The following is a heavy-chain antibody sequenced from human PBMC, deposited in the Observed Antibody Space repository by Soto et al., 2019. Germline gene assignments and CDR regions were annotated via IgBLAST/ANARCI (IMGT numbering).Heavy chain of an antibody. D-gene: IGHD5-12*01. Sequence: GRSLRLSCAASVFTFSSYGMHWVRQAPGKGLEWVAVISYDGSNKYYADSVKGRFTISRDNSKNTLYLQMNSLRAEDTAVYYCAKDLRDGYNTGRAFDIWGQGTMVTVSS. CDR2: ISYDGSNK. CDR1: VFTFSSYG. V-gene: IGHV3-30*18. J-gene: IGHJ3*02. CDR3: AKDLRDGYNTGRAFDI.